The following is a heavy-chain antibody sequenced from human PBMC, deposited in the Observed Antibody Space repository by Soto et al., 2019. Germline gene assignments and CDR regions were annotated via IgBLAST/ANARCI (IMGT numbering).Heavy chain of an antibody. V-gene: IGHV4-59*01. CDR1: GGSISSYY. D-gene: IGHD6-13*01. CDR3: ARLVGSSWPSY. CDR2: IYYSGST. Sequence: PSETLSLTCTVSGGSISSYYWSWIRQPPGKGLEWIGYIYYSGSTNYNPSLKSRVTISVDTSKNQFSLKLSSVTAADTAVYYCARLVGSSWPSYWGQGTLVTVSS. J-gene: IGHJ4*02.